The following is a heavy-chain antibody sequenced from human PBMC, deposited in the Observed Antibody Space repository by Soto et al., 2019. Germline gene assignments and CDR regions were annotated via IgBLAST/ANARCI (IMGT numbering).Heavy chain of an antibody. CDR3: AKVRVITFGGDPYYFDY. V-gene: IGHV3-23*01. D-gene: IGHD3-16*01. CDR2: ISGSGGST. Sequence: GGSLRLSCAASGFTFSSYAMSWVRQAPGKGLEWVSAISGSGGSTYYADSVKGRFTISRDNSKNTLYLQMNSLRAEDTAVYYCAKVRVITFGGDPYYFDYWGQGTLVTVSS. CDR1: GFTFSSYA. J-gene: IGHJ4*02.